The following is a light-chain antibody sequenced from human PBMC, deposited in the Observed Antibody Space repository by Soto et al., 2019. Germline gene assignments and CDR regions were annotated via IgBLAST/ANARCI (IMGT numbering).Light chain of an antibody. V-gene: IGKV1-5*01. Sequence: DIQMTQSPSTLSASAGDRVTITCRASQSISSWLAWYQQKPGKAPKLLIYDASTLESGVPSRFSGSGSGTDFTLTISSLQPADFATYYCQQYNPSSRTFGQGTKVDIK. CDR1: QSISSW. CDR3: QQYNPSSRT. J-gene: IGKJ1*01. CDR2: DAS.